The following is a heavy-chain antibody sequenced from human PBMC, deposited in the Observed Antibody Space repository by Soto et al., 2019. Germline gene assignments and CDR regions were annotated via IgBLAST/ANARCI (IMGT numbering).Heavy chain of an antibody. Sequence: GGSLRLSCAASGFTFSTYNMTWVRQAPGKGLEWVATIKQDGSDKYYVDSVKGRFTISRDNAKNSLYLQMNSLRAEDTAVYFCARGGRNIWPAYSWFYPWGQGTLVTVSS. CDR2: IKQDGSDK. V-gene: IGHV3-7*05. J-gene: IGHJ5*02. CDR1: GFTFSTYN. CDR3: ARGGRNIWPAYSWFYP. D-gene: IGHD2-15*01.